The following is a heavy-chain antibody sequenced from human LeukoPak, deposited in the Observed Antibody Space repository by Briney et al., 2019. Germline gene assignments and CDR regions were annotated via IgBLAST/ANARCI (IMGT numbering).Heavy chain of an antibody. CDR2: IYYSGST. J-gene: IGHJ5*02. CDR1: GGSFSGYY. CDR3: ARDDILTGYFVFDP. Sequence: SETLSLTCAVYGGSFSGYYWSWIRQPPGKGLEWIGYIYYSGSTNYNPSLKSRVTISVDTSKNQFSLKLSSVTAADTAVYYCARDDILTGYFVFDPWGQGTLVTVSS. D-gene: IGHD3-9*01. V-gene: IGHV4-59*01.